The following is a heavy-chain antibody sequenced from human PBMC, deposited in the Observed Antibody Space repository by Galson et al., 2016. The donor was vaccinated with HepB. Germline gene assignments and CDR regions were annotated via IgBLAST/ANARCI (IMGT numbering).Heavy chain of an antibody. J-gene: IGHJ4*01. D-gene: IGHD3-22*01. V-gene: IGHV4-59*01. CDR3: ARALQSEGIGYYRLFDR. CDR1: GGSLDNYF. Sequence: SETLSLTCTVSGGSLDNYFWTWIRQSPENGLEWIGNVYYSGLTMYNPSLNIRVTISIDPPRSQFSLELRSVTAADTAVYYCARALQSEGIGYYRLFDRWGHGTLVTVSS. CDR2: VYYSGLT.